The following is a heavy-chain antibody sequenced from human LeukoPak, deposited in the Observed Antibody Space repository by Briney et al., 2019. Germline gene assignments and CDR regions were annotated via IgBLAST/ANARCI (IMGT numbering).Heavy chain of an antibody. CDR2: IYSGGRT. V-gene: IGHV3-66*02. CDR1: GFTFSSNF. D-gene: IGHD6-19*01. Sequence: GGSLRLSCAASGFTFSSNFMSWVRQAPGKGLEWVSVIYSGGRTDYADSVKGRFTISRDNSKNMLYLQMNSLRPEDTAVYYCARGGKIALAGTRSPQYFQHWGQGTLVTVSS. CDR3: ARGGKIALAGTRSPQYFQH. J-gene: IGHJ1*01.